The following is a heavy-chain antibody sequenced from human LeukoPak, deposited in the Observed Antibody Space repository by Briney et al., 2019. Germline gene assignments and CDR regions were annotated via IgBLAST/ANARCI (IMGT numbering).Heavy chain of an antibody. J-gene: IGHJ4*02. CDR3: AGIAENFDY. CDR2: INHSGST. CDR1: GGSFSGYY. Sequence: SETLSLTCAVYGGSFSGYYWSWIRQPPGKGLEWIGEINHSGSTNYNPSLKSRVTISVDTSKNQFSLKLSSVTAADTAVYYCAGIAENFDYWGQGTLVTVSS. D-gene: IGHD6-13*01. V-gene: IGHV4-34*01.